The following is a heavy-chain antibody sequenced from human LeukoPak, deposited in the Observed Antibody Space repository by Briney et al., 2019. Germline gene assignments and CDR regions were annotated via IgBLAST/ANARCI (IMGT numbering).Heavy chain of an antibody. CDR1: GYTFTSYG. Sequence: ASVKVSCKASGYTFTSYGISWVRQAPGQGLEWMGWIIAYNGNTNYAQKLQCRVTMTTDTSTSTAYMELRSLRSDDTAVYYCARDRRGELPSDFDYWGQGTLVTVSS. V-gene: IGHV1-18*01. D-gene: IGHD1-26*01. CDR3: ARDRRGELPSDFDY. J-gene: IGHJ4*02. CDR2: IIAYNGNT.